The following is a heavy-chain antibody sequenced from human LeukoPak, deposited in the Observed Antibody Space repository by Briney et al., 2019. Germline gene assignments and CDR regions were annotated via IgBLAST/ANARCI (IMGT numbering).Heavy chain of an antibody. Sequence: GGSLRLSCAASGFTFSSYSMNWVRQAPWKGLEWVSSISSSSSYIYYADSVKGRFTISRDNAKVSLYLQMNSLRAEDTAVYYCARELRLDYPFDYWGQGTLVTVSS. CDR2: ISSSSSYI. CDR3: ARELRLDYPFDY. J-gene: IGHJ4*02. D-gene: IGHD4-11*01. CDR1: GFTFSSYS. V-gene: IGHV3-21*01.